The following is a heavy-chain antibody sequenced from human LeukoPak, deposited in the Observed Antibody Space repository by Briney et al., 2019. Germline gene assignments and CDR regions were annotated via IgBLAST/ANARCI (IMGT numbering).Heavy chain of an antibody. V-gene: IGHV3-21*01. J-gene: IGHJ4*02. CDR1: GFTFSNAW. CDR2: ISSSSSYI. CDR3: ARGMVRGVIITVADY. Sequence: GGSLRLSCAASGFTFSNAWMSWVRQAPGKGLEWVSSISSSSSYIYYADSVRGRFTISRDNAKNSLYLQMNSLRAEDTAVYYCARGMVRGVIITVADYWGQGTLVTVSS. D-gene: IGHD3-10*01.